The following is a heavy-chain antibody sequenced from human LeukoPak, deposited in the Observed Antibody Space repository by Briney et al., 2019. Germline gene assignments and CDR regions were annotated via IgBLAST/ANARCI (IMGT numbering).Heavy chain of an antibody. J-gene: IGHJ6*03. CDR1: GESFSNYY. Sequence: TSATLFFTCAVYGESFSNYYWSWIRLPPGKRLEWSGEIPRSGFINYNPTLKSRVTISVDRSKNQFSVRLSSVTAADTAVYYCARAEQELDTKYYIYFYYMDVWGKGTTVTVSS. CDR2: IPRSGFI. V-gene: IGHV4-34*01. D-gene: IGHD1-1*01. CDR3: ARAEQELDTKYYIYFYYMDV.